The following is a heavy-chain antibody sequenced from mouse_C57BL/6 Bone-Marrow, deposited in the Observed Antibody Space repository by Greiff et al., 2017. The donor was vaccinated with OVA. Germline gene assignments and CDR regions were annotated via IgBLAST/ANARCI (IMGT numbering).Heavy chain of an antibody. J-gene: IGHJ2*01. V-gene: IGHV5-4*01. CDR2: ISDGGSYT. Sequence: DVQLVESGGGLVKPGGSLKLSCAASGFTFSSYAMSWVRQTPEKRLEWVATISDGGSYTYYPDNVKGRFTISRDNAKNNLYLQMSHLKSEDTAMYYCARSYDGYIYFDYWGQGTTLTVSA. D-gene: IGHD2-3*01. CDR3: ARSYDGYIYFDY. CDR1: GFTFSSYA.